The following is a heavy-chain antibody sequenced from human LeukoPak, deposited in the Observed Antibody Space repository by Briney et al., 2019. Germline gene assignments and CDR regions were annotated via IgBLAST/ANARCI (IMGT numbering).Heavy chain of an antibody. CDR2: ITNDGSST. Sequence: GGSLRLSCAASGLTFSSHWMHWVRQAPGKGLVWVSRITNDGSSTTYADSVKGRFTISRDNAKNSLYLQMNSLRAEDTAVYYCARTPLVTAILGAFDIWGQGTMVTVSS. J-gene: IGHJ3*02. CDR3: ARTPLVTAILGAFDI. V-gene: IGHV3-74*01. CDR1: GLTFSSHW. D-gene: IGHD2-21*02.